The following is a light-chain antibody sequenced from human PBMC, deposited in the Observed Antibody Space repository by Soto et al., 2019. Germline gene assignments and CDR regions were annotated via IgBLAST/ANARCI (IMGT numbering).Light chain of an antibody. Sequence: QPVLTQPPSVSGAPGQRVTISCTGSSSNIGAGYDVHWYQQLPGTAPKLLIYGNSNRPSGVPDRFSGSKSGTSASLAIPGLQAEDEADYYCQSYDSSLSVVFGGGTQLTVL. V-gene: IGLV1-40*01. CDR1: SSNIGAGYD. J-gene: IGLJ2*01. CDR3: QSYDSSLSVV. CDR2: GNS.